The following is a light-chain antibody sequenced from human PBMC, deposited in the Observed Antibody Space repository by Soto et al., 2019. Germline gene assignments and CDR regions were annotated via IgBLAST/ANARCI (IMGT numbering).Light chain of an antibody. CDR1: QNIATY. J-gene: IGKJ1*01. Sequence: IQMTQSPSSLSASVGDRVTITCRASQNIATYLGWFQKKPGKAPRLLISAASILQSGVPSRFSGSGSGTDFTLTISSLQPEDVASYYCLQDYTYPWTFGQGTKVDI. CDR2: AAS. V-gene: IGKV1-6*01. CDR3: LQDYTYPWT.